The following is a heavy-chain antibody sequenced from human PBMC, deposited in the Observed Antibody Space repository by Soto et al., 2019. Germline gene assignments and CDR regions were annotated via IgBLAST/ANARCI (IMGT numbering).Heavy chain of an antibody. Sequence: LRLYCAASGFTFSSYGMHWVRQAPGKGLEWVAVISYDGSNKYYADSVKGRFTISRDNSKNTLYLQMNSLRAEDTAVYYCAKDKDIVVGLAATPLHFYVIDVWGQGTTVPVSS. D-gene: IGHD2-15*01. CDR1: GFTFSSYG. CDR3: AKDKDIVVGLAATPLHFYVIDV. V-gene: IGHV3-30*18. J-gene: IGHJ6*02. CDR2: ISYDGSNK.